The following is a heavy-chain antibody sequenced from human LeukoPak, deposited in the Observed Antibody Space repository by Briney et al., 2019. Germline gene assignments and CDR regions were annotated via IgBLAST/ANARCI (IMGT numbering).Heavy chain of an antibody. J-gene: IGHJ4*02. V-gene: IGHV3-23*01. CDR3: AKGSVVADIYFDS. CDR1: GFSFNTYA. Sequence: GGSLRLSCAASGFSFNTYAMNWVRQAPGKGLEWVSTITGSGDDTYYADSARGRFTISRDNSKNTLYLQMNTLRVEDTAVYYCAKGSVVADIYFDSWGQGTLATVSS. D-gene: IGHD2-15*01. CDR2: ITGSGDDT.